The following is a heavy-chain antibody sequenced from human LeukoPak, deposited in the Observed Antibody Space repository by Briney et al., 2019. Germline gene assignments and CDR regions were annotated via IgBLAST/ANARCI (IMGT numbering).Heavy chain of an antibody. CDR3: ARGVILTGYYSSYYFDY. Sequence: GGSLTLSCSASGFPFSSYWMSWVRQAPGKGLEWVANIKQDGSEKYYVDSVKGRFTISRDNAKNSLYLQMNSLRAEDTSVYYCARGVILTGYYSSYYFDYWGQGTLVTVSS. CDR2: IKQDGSEK. D-gene: IGHD3-9*01. CDR1: GFPFSSYW. J-gene: IGHJ4*02. V-gene: IGHV3-7*01.